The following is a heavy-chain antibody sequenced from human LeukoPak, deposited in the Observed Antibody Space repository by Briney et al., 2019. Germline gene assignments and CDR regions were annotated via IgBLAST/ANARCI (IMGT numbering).Heavy chain of an antibody. CDR2: ISSSSSYI. D-gene: IGHD3-10*01. Sequence: PGGSLRLSCAASGFTFSSYSMNWARQAPGKGLEWVSSISSSSSYIYYADSVKRRFTISRDNAKNSLYLQMNSLRAEDTAVYYCARVPGSGSYYDYWGQGTLVTVSS. CDR1: GFTFSSYS. J-gene: IGHJ4*02. V-gene: IGHV3-21*01. CDR3: ARVPGSGSYYDY.